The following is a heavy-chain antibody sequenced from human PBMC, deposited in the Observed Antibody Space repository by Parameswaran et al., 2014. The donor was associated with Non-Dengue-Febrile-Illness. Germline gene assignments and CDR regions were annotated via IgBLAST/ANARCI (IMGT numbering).Heavy chain of an antibody. CDR3: ARDAGGMDV. CDR2: IYYSGST. Sequence: IRQPPGKGLEWIGYIYYSGSTNYNPSLKSRVTISVDTSKNQFSLKLSSVTAADTAVYYCARDAGGMDVWGQGTTVTVSS. J-gene: IGHJ6*02. V-gene: IGHV4-59*01.